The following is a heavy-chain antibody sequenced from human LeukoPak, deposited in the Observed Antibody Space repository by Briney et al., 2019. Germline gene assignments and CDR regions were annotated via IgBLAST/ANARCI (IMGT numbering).Heavy chain of an antibody. CDR1: GGSISSYY. J-gene: IGHJ4*02. CDR2: IYTSGST. Sequence: SETLSLTCNVSGGSISSYYWSWIRQPAGKGLEWIGRIYTSGSTNYNPSLKSRVTMSVDTSKNQFSLKLSSVTAADTAVYYCAREGNRRGIAAALDYWGQGTLVTVSS. V-gene: IGHV4-4*07. CDR3: AREGNRRGIAAALDY. D-gene: IGHD6-13*01.